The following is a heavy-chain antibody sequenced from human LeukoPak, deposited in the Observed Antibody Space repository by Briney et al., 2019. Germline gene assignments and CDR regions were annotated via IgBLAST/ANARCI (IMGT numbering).Heavy chain of an antibody. CDR3: ARPPED. V-gene: IGHV3-33*01. Sequence: GGSLRLSCAAPGFTFSSFGMHWVRQAPGKGLEWVAVIWYDGSKKNYADSVRGRFTISRDNSKNTLYLQMNSLRAEDTGVYYCARPPEDWGQGTLVTVSS. CDR2: IWYDGSKK. CDR1: GFTFSSFG. J-gene: IGHJ4*02.